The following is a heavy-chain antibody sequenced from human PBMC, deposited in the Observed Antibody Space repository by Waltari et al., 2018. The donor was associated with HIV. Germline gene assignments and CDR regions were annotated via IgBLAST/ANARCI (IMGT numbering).Heavy chain of an antibody. CDR2: INYDSTYM. Sequence: EVQLVESGGGLVKPGESLTLSCAVSGFRFSSYSMNWVRQAPGKGLAWVATINYDSTYMHYAESVRGRFTGSRDNAKNSLSLQMNSLRAEDTAVYYCAQGDIVVIIAPPRSWGQGTLVTVSS. J-gene: IGHJ5*02. CDR1: GFRFSSYS. V-gene: IGHV3-21*02. D-gene: IGHD2-21*01. CDR3: AQGDIVVIIAPPRS.